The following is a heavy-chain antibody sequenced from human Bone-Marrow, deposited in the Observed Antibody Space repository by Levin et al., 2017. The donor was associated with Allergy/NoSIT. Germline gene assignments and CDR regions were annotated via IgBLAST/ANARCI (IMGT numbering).Heavy chain of an antibody. Sequence: ASVKVSCKSSGYTFSDYYIHWVRLAPGQGLEWMGWIYPITGDSKFAQKFQGRVTMTRATSISTAYMELSRLTSGDTAVSFCARVPSSRDTSPVTPYFYDMDVWVQVTTVTVSS. CDR2: IYPITGDS. CDR1: GYTFSDYY. J-gene: IGHJ6*02. V-gene: IGHV1-2*02. D-gene: IGHD5-18*01. CDR3: ARVPSSRDTSPVTPYFYDMDV.